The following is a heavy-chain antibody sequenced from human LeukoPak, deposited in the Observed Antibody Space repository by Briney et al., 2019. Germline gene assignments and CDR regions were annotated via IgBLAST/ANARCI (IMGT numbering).Heavy chain of an antibody. CDR3: ARQRGAAAGPLDDAFDI. V-gene: IGHV5-51*01. J-gene: IGHJ3*02. D-gene: IGHD6-13*01. CDR2: IYPGDSDT. CDR1: GYSFTSYW. Sequence: GESLKISCKGSGYSFTSYWIGWVSQMPGIGLEWMGIIYPGDSDTKYSPSFQGQATISADKSISTAYLQWSSLKASDTAMYYCARQRGAAAGPLDDAFDIWGQGTMVTVSS.